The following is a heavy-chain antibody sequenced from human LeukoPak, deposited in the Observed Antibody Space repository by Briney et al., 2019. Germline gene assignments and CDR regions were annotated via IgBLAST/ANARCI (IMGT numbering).Heavy chain of an antibody. CDR3: ARGSGVGYGDYEGSDY. V-gene: IGHV4-4*07. D-gene: IGHD4-17*01. CDR2: IYTSGST. Sequence: SSETLSLTCTVSGGSISSYYWSWIRQPAGKGLEWIGRIYTSGSTNYNPSLKSRVTMSVDTSKNQFSLKLSSVTAADTAVYYCARGSGVGYGDYEGSDYWGQGTLVTVSS. CDR1: GGSISSYY. J-gene: IGHJ4*02.